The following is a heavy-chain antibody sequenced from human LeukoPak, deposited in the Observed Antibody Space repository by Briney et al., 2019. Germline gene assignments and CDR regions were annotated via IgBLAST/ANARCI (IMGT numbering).Heavy chain of an antibody. CDR3: AKDGTGGYYYLDY. D-gene: IGHD3-22*01. Sequence: GSLRLSCAASGFTFSSHGMHWVRQAPGMGLEWVALILYDGSNEYYADSVQGRFTISRDSSRNTLYLQMNSLRAEDTAVYYCAKDGTGGYYYLDYWGQGTLLTISS. J-gene: IGHJ4*02. CDR1: GFTFSSHG. V-gene: IGHV3-30*18. CDR2: ILYDGSNE.